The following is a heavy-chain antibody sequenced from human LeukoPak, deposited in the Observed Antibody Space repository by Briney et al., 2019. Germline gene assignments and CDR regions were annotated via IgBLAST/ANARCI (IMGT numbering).Heavy chain of an antibody. CDR2: IIPIFGTA. J-gene: IGHJ3*02. Sequence: GASVKVSCKASGYTFTSYDINWVRQATGQGLEWMGGIIPIFGTANYAQKFQGRVTITADKSTSTAYMELSSLRSEDTAVYYCARVLDAFDIWGQGTMVTVSS. V-gene: IGHV1-69*06. CDR3: ARVLDAFDI. D-gene: IGHD1-26*01. CDR1: GYTFTSYD.